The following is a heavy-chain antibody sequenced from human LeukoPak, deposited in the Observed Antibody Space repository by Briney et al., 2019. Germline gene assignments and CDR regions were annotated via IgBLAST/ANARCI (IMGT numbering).Heavy chain of an antibody. Sequence: GGSLRLSCAASGFTFSSYGMHWVRQAPGEGLEWVGVISYDGSNKYYADSVKGRFTISRDNSKNTLYLQMNSLRAEDTAVYYCATLYGEGWFDPWGQGTLVTVSS. V-gene: IGHV3-30*03. CDR3: ATLYGEGWFDP. D-gene: IGHD7-27*01. J-gene: IGHJ5*02. CDR1: GFTFSSYG. CDR2: ISYDGSNK.